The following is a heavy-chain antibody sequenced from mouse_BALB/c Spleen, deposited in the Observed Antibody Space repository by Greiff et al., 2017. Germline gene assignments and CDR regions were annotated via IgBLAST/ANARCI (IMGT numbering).Heavy chain of an antibody. CDR1: GFSLTSYG. D-gene: IGHD1-1*01. V-gene: IGHV2-9*02. CDR2: IWAGGST. J-gene: IGHJ3*01. CDR3: ARDYGSSFAWFAY. Sequence: QVQLQQSGPGLVAPSQSLSITCTVSGFSLTSYGVHWVRQPPGKGLEWLGVIWAGGSTNYNSALMSRLSINKDNSKSQVFLKMNSLQTDDTAMYYCARDYGSSFAWFAYWGQGTLVTVSA.